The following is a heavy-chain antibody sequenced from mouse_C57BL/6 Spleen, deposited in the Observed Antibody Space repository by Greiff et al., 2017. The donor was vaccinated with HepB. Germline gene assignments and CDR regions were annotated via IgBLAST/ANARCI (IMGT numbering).Heavy chain of an antibody. Sequence: QVQLQQSGAELVKPGASVKMSCKASDYTFTSYWITWVKQRPGQGLEWIGDIYPGSGSTNYNEKFKSKATLTVDTSSSTAYMQLSSLTSEDSAVYYCARDDGYAMDYWGQGTSVTVSS. CDR3: ARDDGYAMDY. CDR2: IYPGSGST. D-gene: IGHD2-12*01. J-gene: IGHJ4*01. V-gene: IGHV1-55*01. CDR1: DYTFTSYW.